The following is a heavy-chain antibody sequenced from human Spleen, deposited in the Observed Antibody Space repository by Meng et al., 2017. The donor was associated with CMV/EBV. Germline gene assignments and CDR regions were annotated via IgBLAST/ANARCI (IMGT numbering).Heavy chain of an antibody. D-gene: IGHD2-2*01. Sequence: ASVKVSCKASGYTFTDYYIHWVRQAPGQGLEWMGIINPSGGSTRYAQKFQGRVTMTRDTSTSTVYMELSSLRSEYTAVYYCARVVPAALPDWYFDLGGRGTLVTVSS. CDR2: INPSGGST. CDR1: GYTFTDYY. J-gene: IGHJ2*01. CDR3: ARVVPAALPDWYFDL. V-gene: IGHV1-46*01.